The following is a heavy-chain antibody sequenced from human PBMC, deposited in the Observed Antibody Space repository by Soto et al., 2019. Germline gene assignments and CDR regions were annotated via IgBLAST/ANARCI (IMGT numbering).Heavy chain of an antibody. CDR2: MYTSGST. J-gene: IGHJ5*02. CDR1: GGSMRGYY. CDR3: ARGNWNDDWFDP. V-gene: IGHV4-4*07. D-gene: IGHD1-20*01. Sequence: SETLSLTCTVSGGSMRGYYWSWIRQPAGKGLEWIGRMYTSGSTHYNPSLKSRVTMSGDTSKNQFSLRLSPVTAADTAVYYCARGNWNDDWFDPWGQGTLVTVS.